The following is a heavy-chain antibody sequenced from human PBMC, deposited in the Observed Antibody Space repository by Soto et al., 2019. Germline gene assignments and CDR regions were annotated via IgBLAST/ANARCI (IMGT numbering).Heavy chain of an antibody. CDR3: ARDRVMDTAMVIVYYYYGMDV. D-gene: IGHD5-18*01. Sequence: QVQLVESGGGVVQPGRSLRLSCAASGFTFSSYAMHRVRQAPGKGLEWVAVISYDGSNKYYADSVKGRFTISRDNSMNTLYLQMNSLRAEDTAVYYCARDRVMDTAMVIVYYYYGMDVWGQGTTVTVSS. V-gene: IGHV3-30-3*01. CDR2: ISYDGSNK. J-gene: IGHJ6*02. CDR1: GFTFSSYA.